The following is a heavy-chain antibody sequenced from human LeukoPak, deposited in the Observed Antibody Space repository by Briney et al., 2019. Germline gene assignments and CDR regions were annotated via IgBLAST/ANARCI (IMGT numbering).Heavy chain of an antibody. CDR1: GFSFKTDG. CDR3: ARVGDHYHWYLDL. D-gene: IGHD3-10*01. J-gene: IGHJ2*01. Sequence: GGSLRLSCVASGFSFKTDGMHWVRQAPGKGLEWVSILYSGGTTYYADSVKGRFTVSRESSKNTLLLHMTSLRAEDTAVYYCARVGDHYHWYLDLWGRGTLVTASS. V-gene: IGHV3-53*01. CDR2: LYSGGTT.